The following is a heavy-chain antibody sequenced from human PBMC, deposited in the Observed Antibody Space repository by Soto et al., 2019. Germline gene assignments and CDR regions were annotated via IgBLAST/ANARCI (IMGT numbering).Heavy chain of an antibody. CDR1: GGTFSSYA. CDR2: IIPIFGTA. Sequence: QLVQSGAEVKKPGSSVKVSCKASGGTFSSYAISWVRQAPGQGLEWMGGIIPIFGTANYAQKFQGRVTITADESTSTAYIELSSLRSEHTAVYYCARGDKGYNWNGVSNYWGQGTLVTVSS. D-gene: IGHD1-1*01. CDR3: ARGDKGYNWNGVSNY. V-gene: IGHV1-69*12. J-gene: IGHJ4*02.